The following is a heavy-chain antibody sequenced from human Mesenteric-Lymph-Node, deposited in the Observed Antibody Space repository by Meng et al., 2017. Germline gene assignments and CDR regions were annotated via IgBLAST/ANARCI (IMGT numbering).Heavy chain of an antibody. CDR1: GGSISSSSYY. Sequence: SAPGRVRRSDPLTPACTVSGGSISSSSYYWGWIRQPPGKGLEWIGEIYHSGSTNYNPSLKSRVTISVDKSKNQFSLKLSSVTAADTAVYYCARNVPGTSAYYDWGQGTLVTVSS. CDR2: IYHSGST. D-gene: IGHD3-22*01. V-gene: IGHV4-39*07. CDR3: ARNVPGTSAYYD. J-gene: IGHJ4*02.